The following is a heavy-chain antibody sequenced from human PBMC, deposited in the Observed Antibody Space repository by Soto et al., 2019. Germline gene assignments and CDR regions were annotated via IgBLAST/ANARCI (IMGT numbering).Heavy chain of an antibody. Sequence: GASVKVSCKASGGTFSSYTISWVRQAPGQGLEWMGRIIPILGIANYAQKFQGRVTITADKSTSTAYMELSSLRSEDTAVYYCARIYSGYVFDHAIYDYWGQGTLVTVSS. CDR1: GGTFSSYT. D-gene: IGHD5-12*01. J-gene: IGHJ4*02. CDR2: IIPILGIA. CDR3: ARIYSGYVFDHAIYDY. V-gene: IGHV1-69*02.